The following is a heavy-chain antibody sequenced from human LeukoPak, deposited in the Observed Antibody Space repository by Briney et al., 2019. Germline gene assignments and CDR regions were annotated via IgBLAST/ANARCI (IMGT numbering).Heavy chain of an antibody. CDR3: ARGQIETATTPFDY. V-gene: IGHV3-74*01. D-gene: IGHD5-24*01. Sequence: GGSLRLSCAASGFTFSSYWMHWVRHTPGKGLVWVSRINSDASSTSYADSVKGRFTISRDNAKNTLYLQMNNLKAEDTAVYYCARGQIETATTPFDYWGQGSLVTVSS. J-gene: IGHJ4*02. CDR1: GFTFSSYW. CDR2: INSDASST.